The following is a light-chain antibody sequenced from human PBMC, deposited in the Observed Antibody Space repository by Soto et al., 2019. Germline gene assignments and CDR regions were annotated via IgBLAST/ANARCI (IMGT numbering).Light chain of an antibody. CDR3: QVWDSSSDPVV. V-gene: IGLV3-21*02. Sequence: SYELTQPPSVSVAPGQTARITCGGNNIGSENVQWYQQNPGQAPVLVVYDGSDRPSGIPERFSGSKSGNTATLTISRVEAGDEADYYCQVWDSSSDPVVFGGGTQLPS. J-gene: IGLJ2*01. CDR1: NIGSEN. CDR2: DGS.